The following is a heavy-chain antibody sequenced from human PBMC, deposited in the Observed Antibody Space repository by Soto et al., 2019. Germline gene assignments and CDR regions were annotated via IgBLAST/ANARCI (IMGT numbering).Heavy chain of an antibody. CDR3: AMVVVVPAAKCHLGRERSAPRFDP. Sequence: SETLSLTCAVYGGSFSGYYWSWIRQPPGKGLEWIGEINHSGSTNYNPSLKSRVTISVDTSKNQFSLKLGSVTAADTAVYYCAMVVVVPAAKCHLGRERSAPRFDPWGQGTLVTVSS. V-gene: IGHV4-34*01. J-gene: IGHJ5*02. D-gene: IGHD2-2*01. CDR1: GGSFSGYY. CDR2: INHSGST.